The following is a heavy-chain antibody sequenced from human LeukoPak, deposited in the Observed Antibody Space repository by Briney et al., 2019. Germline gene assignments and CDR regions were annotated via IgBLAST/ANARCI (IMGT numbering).Heavy chain of an antibody. D-gene: IGHD6-6*01. V-gene: IGHV4-59*08. Sequence: PSETLSLTCTVSGGSISSYYWSWIRQPPGKGLEWIGYIYYSGSTNYNPSLKSRVTISVDTSKNQFSLKLSSVTAADTAVYYCASLGCSSSSFYFDYWGQGTLVTVSS. CDR3: ASLGCSSSSFYFDY. CDR1: GGSISSYY. CDR2: IYYSGST. J-gene: IGHJ4*02.